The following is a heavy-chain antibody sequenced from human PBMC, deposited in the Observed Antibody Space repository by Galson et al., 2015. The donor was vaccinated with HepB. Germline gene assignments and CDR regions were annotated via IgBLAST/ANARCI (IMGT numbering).Heavy chain of an antibody. CDR1: GFTFSSYS. J-gene: IGHJ5*02. CDR2: ISSSSSNI. Sequence: SLRLSCAASGFTFSSYSMNWVRQAPGKGLEWVSYISSSSSNIYYADSVKGRFTISRDNAKNSLYLQMNSLRAEDTAVYYCARGHSGSWEGYHWGQGTLVTVSS. V-gene: IGHV3-48*01. D-gene: IGHD1-26*01. CDR3: ARGHSGSWEGYH.